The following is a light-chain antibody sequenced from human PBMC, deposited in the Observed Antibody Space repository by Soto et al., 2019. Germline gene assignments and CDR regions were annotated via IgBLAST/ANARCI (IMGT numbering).Light chain of an antibody. V-gene: IGKV1-5*01. CDR1: PSISNS. CDR2: DAS. CDR3: QQYRMYSRT. Sequence: DIQMSQSTSTLSAFVGDSVTITCRASPSISNSLAWYQLKPGKAPKLVINDASRIERGVPSRFSGRRSGTEFTLTISSLQPDDFATYFCQQYRMYSRTFAQETKV. J-gene: IGKJ1*01.